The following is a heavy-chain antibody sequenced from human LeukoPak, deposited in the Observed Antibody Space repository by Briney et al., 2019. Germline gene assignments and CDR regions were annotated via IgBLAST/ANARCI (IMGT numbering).Heavy chain of an antibody. D-gene: IGHD3-10*01. CDR3: ARDSSWFGGSDY. CDR1: GYTFTGYH. V-gene: IGHV1-2*02. CDR2: ITPNSGDT. Sequence: ASVKVSCKASGYTFTGYHIHWVRQAPGQGLEWMGRITPNSGDTSYAQNFQDRVTMTRDTSNNTAYMELSRLRSDDTAVYYCARDSSWFGGSDYWGQGTLVTVSS. J-gene: IGHJ4*02.